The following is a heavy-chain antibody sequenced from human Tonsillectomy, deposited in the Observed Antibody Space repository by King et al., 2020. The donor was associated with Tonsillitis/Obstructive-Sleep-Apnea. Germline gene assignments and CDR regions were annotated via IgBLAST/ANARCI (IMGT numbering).Heavy chain of an antibody. Sequence: QLVQSGPEVKKPGTSVKVSCKASGFTFTSSAVQWVRQARGQRLEWIGWIVVGSGNTNYAQKFQERVTITRDMSTSTAYMELSSLRSEDTAVYYCAADALGYCSGGRCWSGYRYYYYMDVWGKGTTVTVSS. V-gene: IGHV1-58*01. CDR1: GFTFTSSA. J-gene: IGHJ6*03. D-gene: IGHD2-15*01. CDR3: AADALGYCSGGRCWSGYRYYYYMDV. CDR2: IVVGSGNT.